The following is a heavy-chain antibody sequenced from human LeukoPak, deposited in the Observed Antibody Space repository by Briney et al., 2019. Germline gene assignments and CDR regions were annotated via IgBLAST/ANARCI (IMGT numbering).Heavy chain of an antibody. D-gene: IGHD3-10*01. V-gene: IGHV1-2*02. J-gene: IGHJ4*02. Sequence: ASVKVSCKASGYTFTDYHMHWVRQAPGQGLEWMGRINPNSGGTNYAQKFQGRVTMTRDTSISTAYMELSRLRSDDTAVYYCARDPRITMVRGVSTLDYWGQGTLVTVSS. CDR1: GYTFTDYH. CDR3: ARDPRITMVRGVSTLDY. CDR2: INPNSGGT.